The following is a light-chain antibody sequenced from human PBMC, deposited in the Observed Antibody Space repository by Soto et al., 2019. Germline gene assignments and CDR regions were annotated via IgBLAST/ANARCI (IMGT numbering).Light chain of an antibody. Sequence: QSVLTQPPSVSGAPGQRVTISCTGSSSNIGAGYDVHWYQQLPGTAPKLLIYGNSNRPSGVPDRFSGSKSGTSASLAITGLQAEDEADYYCQSYDSSLLAVFGGGTQLTVL. J-gene: IGLJ7*01. CDR3: QSYDSSLLAV. CDR1: SSNIGAGYD. V-gene: IGLV1-40*01. CDR2: GNS.